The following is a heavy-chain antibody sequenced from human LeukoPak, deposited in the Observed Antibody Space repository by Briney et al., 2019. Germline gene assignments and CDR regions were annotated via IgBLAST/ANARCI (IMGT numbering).Heavy chain of an antibody. CDR3: ARGVFGMVYAYDY. V-gene: IGHV3-21*01. CDR1: GFTFSSYS. CDR2: ISSSSSYI. J-gene: IGHJ4*02. D-gene: IGHD2-8*01. Sequence: GGSLRLSCAASGFTFSSYSMNWVRQAPGKGLEWVSSISSSSSYIYYADSVKGRFTISRDNAKNSLYLQMNSLRAEDTAVYYCARGVFGMVYAYDYWGQGTLVTVSS.